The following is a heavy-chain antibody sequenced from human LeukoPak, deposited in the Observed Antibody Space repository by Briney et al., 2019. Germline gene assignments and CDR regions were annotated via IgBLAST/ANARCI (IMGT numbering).Heavy chain of an antibody. CDR3: AKERGYSYGGLDF. J-gene: IGHJ4*02. D-gene: IGHD5-18*01. V-gene: IGHV3-53*01. Sequence: GGSLRLSCAASGFTVSSNYMSWVRQAPGKGLEWVSVIYSGGSTYYADSVKGRFTISRDNSKNTLYLQMNSLGAEDTAVYYCAKERGYSYGGLDFWGQGTLVTVSS. CDR2: IYSGGST. CDR1: GFTVSSNY.